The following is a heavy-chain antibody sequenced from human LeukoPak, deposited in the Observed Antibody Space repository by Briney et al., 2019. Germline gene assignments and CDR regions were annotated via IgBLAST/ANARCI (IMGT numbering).Heavy chain of an antibody. J-gene: IGHJ4*02. D-gene: IGHD3-22*01. CDR2: IESKTDGGTT. CDR3: TTDLDYYDSRSNY. CDR1: GFTFSNAW. V-gene: IGHV3-15*04. Sequence: GGSLRLSCAASGFTFSNAWMSWVRQAPGKGLEWVGRIESKTDGGTTDYAAPVKGRFTISRDDSKNTLYLQMNSLKTEDTAVYYCTTDLDYYDSRSNYWGQGTLVTVSS.